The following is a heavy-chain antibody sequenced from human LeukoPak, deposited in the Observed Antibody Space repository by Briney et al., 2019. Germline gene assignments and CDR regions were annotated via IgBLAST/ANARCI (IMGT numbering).Heavy chain of an antibody. CDR1: GFTFSSYS. CDR2: ISSSSSYI. V-gene: IGHV3-21*01. D-gene: IGHD3-3*01. J-gene: IGHJ4*02. Sequence: GGSLRLSCAASGFTFSSYSMNWVRQAPGKGLEWVSSISSSSSYIYYADPVKGRFTISRDNAKNSLYLQMNSLRAEDAAVYYCARSYSLYDFWSGYSRGYFDYWGQGTLVTVSS. CDR3: ARSYSLYDFWSGYSRGYFDY.